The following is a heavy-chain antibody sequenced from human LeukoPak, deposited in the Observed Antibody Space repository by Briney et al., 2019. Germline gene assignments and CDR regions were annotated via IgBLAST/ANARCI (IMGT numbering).Heavy chain of an antibody. CDR1: GYTFTGYY. Sequence: ASVKVSCKASGYTFTGYYIHWVRQAPGQGLECMGWINPNSGGTKYIQKFQGRVTMTRDTSISTAYMELSRLRFDDTAVYYCARSTTPNENEYFEYWGQGTLVTVSS. V-gene: IGHV1-2*02. CDR2: INPNSGGT. J-gene: IGHJ1*01. D-gene: IGHD2/OR15-2a*01. CDR3: ARSTTPNENEYFEY.